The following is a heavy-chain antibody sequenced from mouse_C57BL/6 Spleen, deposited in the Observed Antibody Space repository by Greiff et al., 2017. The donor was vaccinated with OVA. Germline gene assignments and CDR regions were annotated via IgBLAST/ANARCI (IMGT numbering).Heavy chain of an antibody. CDR2: ISYDGSN. V-gene: IGHV3-6*01. CDR3: ARGQPEGYYAMDY. CDR1: GYSITSGYY. J-gene: IGHJ4*01. D-gene: IGHD3-2*01. Sequence: EVQLQQSGPGLVKPSQSLSLTCSVTGYSITSGYYWNWIRQFPGNKLEWMGYISYDGSNNYNPSLKNRISITRDTSKNQFFLKLNSVTTEDTATYYCARGQPEGYYAMDYWGQGTSVTVSS.